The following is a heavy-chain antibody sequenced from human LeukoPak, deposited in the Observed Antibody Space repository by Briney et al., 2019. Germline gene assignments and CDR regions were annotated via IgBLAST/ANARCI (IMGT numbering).Heavy chain of an antibody. D-gene: IGHD3-22*01. CDR3: TGEEKWLLPYLRAFDI. V-gene: IGHV3-48*04. CDR1: GFTFSSYS. J-gene: IGHJ3*02. Sequence: PGGSLRLSCAASGFTFSSYSMNWVRQAPGKGVEWVSYISSSSSTIYYADSVKGRFTISRDNAKNSLYLQMNSLRAEDTAVYYCTGEEKWLLPYLRAFDIWGQGTMVTVSS. CDR2: ISSSSSTI.